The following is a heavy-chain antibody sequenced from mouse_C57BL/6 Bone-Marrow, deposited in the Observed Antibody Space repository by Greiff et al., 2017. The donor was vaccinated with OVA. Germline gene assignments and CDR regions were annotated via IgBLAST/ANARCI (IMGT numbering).Heavy chain of an antibody. J-gene: IGHJ1*03. D-gene: IGHD1-1*01. Sequence: EVQRVESGGGLVQPGGSLKLSCAASGFTFSDYGMAWVRQAPRKGPEWVAFISNLAYSIYYADTVTGRFTISRENAKNTLYLEMSSLRSEDTAMYYCARGDYYGSSYWYFDVWGTGTTVTVSS. CDR2: ISNLAYSI. V-gene: IGHV5-15*01. CDR1: GFTFSDYG. CDR3: ARGDYYGSSYWYFDV.